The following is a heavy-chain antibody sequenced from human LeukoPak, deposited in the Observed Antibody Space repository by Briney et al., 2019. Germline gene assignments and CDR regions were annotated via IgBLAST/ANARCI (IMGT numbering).Heavy chain of an antibody. J-gene: IGHJ4*02. D-gene: IGHD1-26*01. CDR3: AIRYSGTYSDY. V-gene: IGHV5-51*01. CDR2: IYPGDSDT. Sequence: ASVKVSCKASGYTFTSYAMNWVRQAPGQGLEWMGIIYPGDSDTRYSPSFQGQVTMSADTSISTAYLQWSSLKAPDTAMYYCAIRYSGTYSDYWGQGTLVTVSS. CDR1: GYTFTSYA.